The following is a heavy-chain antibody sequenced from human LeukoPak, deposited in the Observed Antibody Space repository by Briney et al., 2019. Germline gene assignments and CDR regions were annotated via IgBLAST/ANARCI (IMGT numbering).Heavy chain of an antibody. CDR3: ARDGRKDPYYYYGMDV. CDR2: IYYSGST. D-gene: IGHD1-26*01. CDR1: GGSISSGGYY. V-gene: IGHV4-31*03. J-gene: IGHJ6*02. Sequence: PPQTLSLTCTVSGGSISSGGYYWSWIRQHPGKGLEWIGYIYYSGSTYYNPSLKSRVTISVDTSKNQFSLKLSSVTAADTAVYYCARDGRKDPYYYYGMDVWGQGTTVTVSS.